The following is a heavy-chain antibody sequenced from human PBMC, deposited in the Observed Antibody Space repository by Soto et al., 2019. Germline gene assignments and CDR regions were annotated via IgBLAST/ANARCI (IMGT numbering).Heavy chain of an antibody. CDR1: GGSISSSSYY. D-gene: IGHD3-22*01. J-gene: IGHJ4*02. Sequence: SETLSLTCTVSGGSISSSSYYWGWIRQPPGKGLEWIGSIYYSGSTYYNPSLKSRVTISVDTSKNQFSLKLSSVTAADTAVYYCARLSGYYYDSSGYPVFDYWGQGTLVTVSS. V-gene: IGHV4-39*01. CDR2: IYYSGST. CDR3: ARLSGYYYDSSGYPVFDY.